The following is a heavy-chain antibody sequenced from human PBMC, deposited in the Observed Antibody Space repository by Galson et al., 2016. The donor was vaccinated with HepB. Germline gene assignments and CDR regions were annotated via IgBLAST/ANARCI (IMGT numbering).Heavy chain of an antibody. D-gene: IGHD2-15*01. Sequence: SLRLSCAASGFTFNSFAMHWVRQAPGKGLEWVAVISYDGNIKYYADSVRGRFTISRDNSKNTLNLQMNSLRAEDTALYYCARDRDIILVAAAAYYGMDVWGHGTTVTVSS. J-gene: IGHJ6*02. CDR1: GFTFNSFA. CDR3: ARDRDIILVAAAAYYGMDV. CDR2: ISYDGNIK. V-gene: IGHV3-30*14.